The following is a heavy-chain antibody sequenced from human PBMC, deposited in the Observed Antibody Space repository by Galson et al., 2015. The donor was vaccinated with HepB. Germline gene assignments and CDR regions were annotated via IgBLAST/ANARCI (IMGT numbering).Heavy chain of an antibody. V-gene: IGHV3-11*01. CDR3: ARGPSSSRPPYGFYFDL. Sequence: SLRLSCAGCGFTFNDYYLRWGRQAPGGGLEWVSDIYGGGGSGYSADSVKGGVIISRDKALCLEMNSLRAEDTAVDYWARGPSSSRPPYGFYFDLWGRGTLVTVSS. D-gene: IGHD6-6*01. CDR1: GFTFNDYY. CDR2: IYGGGGSG. J-gene: IGHJ2*01.